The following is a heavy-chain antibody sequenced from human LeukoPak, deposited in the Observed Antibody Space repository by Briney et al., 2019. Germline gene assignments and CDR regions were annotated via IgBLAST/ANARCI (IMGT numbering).Heavy chain of an antibody. V-gene: IGHV4-31*03. D-gene: IGHD6-13*01. CDR2: IYYSGST. CDR1: GGSISSGGYY. J-gene: IGHJ4*02. Sequence: PSETLSLTCTVSGGSISSGGYYWNWIRQHPGKGLEWIGYIYYSGSTYYNPSLKSRVTISVDTSKNQFSLKLSSVTAADTAVYYCAREVGRIAAAGRGGGGYWGQGTLVTVSS. CDR3: AREVGRIAAAGRGGGGY.